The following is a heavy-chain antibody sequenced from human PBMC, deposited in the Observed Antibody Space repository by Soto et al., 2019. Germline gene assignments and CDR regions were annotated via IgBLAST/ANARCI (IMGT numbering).Heavy chain of an antibody. CDR2: INAGNGDT. Sequence: GQRPEWMGWINAGNGDTKYSENFQGRVTITRDTSASTVYLGLSSLSSEDTASYYCARTGHSGSYDFWGQGTLVTVSS. V-gene: IGHV1-3*01. D-gene: IGHD3-22*01. CDR3: ARTGHSGSYDF. J-gene: IGHJ4*02.